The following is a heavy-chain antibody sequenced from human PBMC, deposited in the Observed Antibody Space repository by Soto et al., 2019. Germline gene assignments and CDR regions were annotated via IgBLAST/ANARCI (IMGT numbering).Heavy chain of an antibody. CDR2: VKSKTDGGTI. J-gene: IGHJ6*02. Sequence: EVQLVESGGGLVKPGGSLRLSCAASGFTFFNAWMNWVRQAPGKGLEWVGRVKSKTDGGTIDYAAPVEGRFTISRDDSKNTLFLQMNSLKTEDTAVYFCTKDRADFWSGHKGNYGMDVWGQGTTVTVSS. V-gene: IGHV3-15*07. CDR3: TKDRADFWSGHKGNYGMDV. D-gene: IGHD3-3*01. CDR1: GFTFFNAW.